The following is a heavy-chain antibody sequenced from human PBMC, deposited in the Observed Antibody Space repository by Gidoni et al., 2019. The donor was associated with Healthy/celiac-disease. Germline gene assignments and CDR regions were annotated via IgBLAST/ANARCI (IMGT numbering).Heavy chain of an antibody. CDR3: TTGWGYSYGYFDY. J-gene: IGHJ4*02. CDR1: GFTSSNAW. V-gene: IGHV3-15*01. D-gene: IGHD5-18*01. CDR2: IKSKTDGGTT. Sequence: EVQLVASGGGLVKPGGSLRLSCAASGFTSSNAWMSWVRQAPGKGLEWVGRIKSKTDGGTTDYAAPVKGRFTISRDDSKNTLYLQMNSLKTEDTAVYYCTTGWGYSYGYFDYWGQGTLVTVSS.